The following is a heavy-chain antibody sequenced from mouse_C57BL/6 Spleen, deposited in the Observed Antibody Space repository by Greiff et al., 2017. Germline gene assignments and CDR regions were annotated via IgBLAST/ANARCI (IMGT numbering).Heavy chain of an antibody. J-gene: IGHJ4*01. V-gene: IGHV1-52*01. D-gene: IGHD2-1*01. CDR2: IDPSDSET. CDR3: ARGGNSYYYAMDY. Sequence: VQLQQPGAELVRPGSSVKQSCKASGYTFTSYWMHWVKQRPIQGLEWIGNIDPSDSETHYNQKFKDKATLTVDKSSSTAYMQLSSLTSEDSAVYYCARGGNSYYYAMDYWGQGTSVTVSS. CDR1: GYTFTSYW.